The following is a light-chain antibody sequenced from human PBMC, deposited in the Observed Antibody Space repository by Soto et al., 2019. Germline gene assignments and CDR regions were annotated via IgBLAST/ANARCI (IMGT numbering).Light chain of an antibody. V-gene: IGLV2-8*01. CDR2: GVS. CDR1: SSDVGSYNL. Sequence: QSALTQPPSASGSPGQSVTISCTGTSSDVGSYNLVSWHQQHPGKAPQVMIYGVSQRPSGVPDRCSGSKSGNTASLTVSGLQADDEADAYCSSDAGSSVVFGAGTKLTVI. J-gene: IGLJ2*01. CDR3: SSDAGSSVV.